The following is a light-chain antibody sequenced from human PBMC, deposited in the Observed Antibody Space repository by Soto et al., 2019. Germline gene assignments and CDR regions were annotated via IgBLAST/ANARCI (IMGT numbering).Light chain of an antibody. Sequence: DIVMTQSPDSLAVSLGERATINCKSSQSVLYSSNNKNYLAWYQQQPGQPPKLLIYLASTRESGVPDRFSGSGSGTYFTLTISSLQAEDVAVYFCQQYYSTPLTFGGGTKVEIK. CDR3: QQYYSTPLT. V-gene: IGKV4-1*01. CDR1: QSVLYSSNNKNY. J-gene: IGKJ4*01. CDR2: LAS.